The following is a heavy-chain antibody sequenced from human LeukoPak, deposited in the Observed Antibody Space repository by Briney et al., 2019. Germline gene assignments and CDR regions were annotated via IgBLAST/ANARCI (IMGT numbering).Heavy chain of an antibody. V-gene: IGHV1-46*01. CDR1: GYTFTSYY. D-gene: IGHD6-6*01. CDR2: INPSGGST. Sequence: ASVKVSCTASGYTFTSYYMHWVRQAPGQGLEWMGIINPSGGSTSYAQKFQGRVTMTRDTSTSTVYMELSSLRPEDTAVYYCARPLYSSSSSYYGMDVWGQGTTVTVSS. J-gene: IGHJ6*02. CDR3: ARPLYSSSSSYYGMDV.